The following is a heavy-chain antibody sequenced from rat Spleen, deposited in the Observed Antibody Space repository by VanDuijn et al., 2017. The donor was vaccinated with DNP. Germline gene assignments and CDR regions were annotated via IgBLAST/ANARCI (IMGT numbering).Heavy chain of an antibody. V-gene: IGHV5-22*01. D-gene: IGHD5-1*01. Sequence: EVQLVESGGDLVQPGRSLKLSCAASGFSFSDYYMAWVRQAPTKGLEWVAYISYDGGKIYYGDSVKGRFTVSRDNEKSTLYLQMNSLRSEDMATYYCARPNWGYYLDYWGQGVMVTVSA. CDR1: GFSFSDYY. J-gene: IGHJ2*01. CDR2: ISYDGGKI. CDR3: ARPNWGYYLDY.